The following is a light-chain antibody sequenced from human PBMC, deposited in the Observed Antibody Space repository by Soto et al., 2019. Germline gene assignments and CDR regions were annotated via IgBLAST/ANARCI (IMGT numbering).Light chain of an antibody. CDR2: DVT. J-gene: IGLJ3*02. CDR3: TSYAGSYTLWV. V-gene: IGLV2-11*01. Sequence: QAVVTQPRSVSGSPGQSVTISCTGTSSDVGGYNFVSWYQQYPGKAPKLIIYDVTKRPSGVPSRFSGSKSGNTASLTISGLLAADEADYYCTSYAGSYTLWVFGGGTKVTVL. CDR1: SSDVGGYNF.